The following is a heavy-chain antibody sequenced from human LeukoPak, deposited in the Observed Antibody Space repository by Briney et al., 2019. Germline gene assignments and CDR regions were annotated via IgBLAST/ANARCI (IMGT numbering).Heavy chain of an antibody. Sequence: PGGSLRLSCAASGFTFSSYAMSWVRQAPGKGLEWVSAISGSGGSTYYADSVKGRFTISRDNSKNTLYLQMNSLRAEDTAVYYCATRTMIVYASVSGYFDYWGQGTLVTVSS. J-gene: IGHJ4*02. V-gene: IGHV3-23*01. CDR1: GFTFSSYA. D-gene: IGHD3-22*01. CDR3: ATRTMIVYASVSGYFDY. CDR2: ISGSGGST.